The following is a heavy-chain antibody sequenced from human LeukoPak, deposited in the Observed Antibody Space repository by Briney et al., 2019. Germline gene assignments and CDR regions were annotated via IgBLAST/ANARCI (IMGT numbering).Heavy chain of an antibody. CDR2: ISPSGDIT. V-gene: IGHV3-23*01. CDR3: AKDDAWLQFGE. Sequence: GGSLRLSCAASGFTFSNHGMNWVRQAPGKGLEWVPGISPSGDITYYADSVKGRFTISRDNSKNTLYLEVISLTAEDTAVYYCAKDDAWLQFGEWSQGTLVTVSS. J-gene: IGHJ4*02. D-gene: IGHD3-10*01. CDR1: GFTFSNHG.